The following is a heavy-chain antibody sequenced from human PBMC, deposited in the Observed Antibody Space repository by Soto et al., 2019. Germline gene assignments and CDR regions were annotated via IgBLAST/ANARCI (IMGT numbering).Heavy chain of an antibody. Sequence: EVQLVESGGGLVQPGGSLRLSCAASGFTFSSYSMNWVRQAPGKGLEWVSYISSSSSTIYYADSVKGRFTISRDNAKNSLYLQMNSLRDEDTAVYYCARALMGFTRRLNAFDIWGQGTMVTVSS. V-gene: IGHV3-48*02. CDR2: ISSSSSTI. J-gene: IGHJ3*02. CDR1: GFTFSSYS. CDR3: ARALMGFTRRLNAFDI. D-gene: IGHD1-26*01.